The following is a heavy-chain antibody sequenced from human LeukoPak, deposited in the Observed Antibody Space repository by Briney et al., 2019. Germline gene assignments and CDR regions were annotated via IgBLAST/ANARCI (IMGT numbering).Heavy chain of an antibody. CDR1: GFTFSSYT. J-gene: IGHJ6*02. V-gene: IGHV3-30-3*01. Sequence: GGSPRLSCAASGFTFSSYTMDWVRQAPGKGLEWVARISYAGSNNYYADSVKGRFTISSDNPKNTLYLQMDSLRAEDTAVYYCARAAHTTYVLGRYYYYAMDVWGQGTTVTVSS. CDR2: ISYAGSNN. CDR3: ARAAHTTYVLGRYYYYAMDV. D-gene: IGHD3-10*01.